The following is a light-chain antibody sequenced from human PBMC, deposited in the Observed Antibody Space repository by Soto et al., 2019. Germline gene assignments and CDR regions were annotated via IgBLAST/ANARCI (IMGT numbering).Light chain of an antibody. Sequence: EIVLTQSPGTLSLSPGERATLSCRASQSVSSSSLAWYHQKPGQAPRLLIYGASSRATGIPDRFSGSGSGTDFTLTISRLEPEDFAVYYCQQYDYSPTWTFGQGTKVEIK. CDR2: GAS. CDR3: QQYDYSPTWT. J-gene: IGKJ1*01. V-gene: IGKV3-20*01. CDR1: QSVSSSS.